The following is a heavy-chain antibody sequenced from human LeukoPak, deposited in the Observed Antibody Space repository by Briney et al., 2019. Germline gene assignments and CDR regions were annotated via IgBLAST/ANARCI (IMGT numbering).Heavy chain of an antibody. V-gene: IGHV3-43*01. D-gene: IGHD5-24*01. J-gene: IGHJ5*02. CDR2: ISWDSFSR. CDR1: GFAFDAYT. Sequence: GGSLRLSCSASGFAFDAYTMHWVRQPPGKGLEWVSLISWDSFSRYYADSVQGRFSISRDNSKNSLYLQMNSLRPEDTALYYCAKDIGDGYANWFDPRGQGTLVTVSS. CDR3: AKDIGDGYANWFDP.